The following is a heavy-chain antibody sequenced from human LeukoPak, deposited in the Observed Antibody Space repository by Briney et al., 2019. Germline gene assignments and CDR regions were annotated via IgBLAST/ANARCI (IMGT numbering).Heavy chain of an antibody. CDR3: ARSPVSYDSSGSRIRPPRPMSLDFDY. CDR1: GGSFSGYY. J-gene: IGHJ4*02. V-gene: IGHV4-34*01. D-gene: IGHD3-22*01. CDR2: INHSGST. Sequence: PSETLSLTCAAYGGSFSGYYWSWIRQPPGKGLEWIGEINHSGSTNYNPSLKSRVTISVDTSKNQFSLKLSSVTAADTAVYYCARSPVSYDSSGSRIRPPRPMSLDFDYWGQGTLVTVSS.